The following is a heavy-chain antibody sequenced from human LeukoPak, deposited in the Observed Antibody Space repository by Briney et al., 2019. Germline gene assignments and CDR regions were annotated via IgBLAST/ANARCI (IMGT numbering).Heavy chain of an antibody. CDR1: GGSISSSSYY. Sequence: SETLSLTCTVSGGSISSSSYYWGWVRQPRGTGLEWLGSIYYSGSTYYNPSLKSRVTISVDTSKNQFSLKLSSVTAADTAVYYCARLTGGYYGSGSYYKEAGAFDIWGQGTMVTVSS. J-gene: IGHJ3*02. D-gene: IGHD3-10*01. CDR3: ARLTGGYYGSGSYYKEAGAFDI. V-gene: IGHV4-39*01. CDR2: IYYSGST.